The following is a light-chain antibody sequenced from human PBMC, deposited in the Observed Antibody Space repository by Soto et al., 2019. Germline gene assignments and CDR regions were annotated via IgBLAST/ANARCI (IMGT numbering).Light chain of an antibody. CDR3: QQYDTSPRT. Sequence: EVMLTQSPGTLSLSPGERATLSCRASQSVSSNDLAWYQQKSVQAPRLLIYGASNRATGITDRFSGSGSGTDFTLTIRRLEPEVFAVYYCQQYDTSPRTFGQGTKVEFK. J-gene: IGKJ1*01. CDR1: QSVSSND. V-gene: IGKV3-20*01. CDR2: GAS.